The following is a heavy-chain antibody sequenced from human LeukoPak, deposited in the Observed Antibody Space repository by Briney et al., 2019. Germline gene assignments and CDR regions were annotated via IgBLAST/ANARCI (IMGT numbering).Heavy chain of an antibody. D-gene: IGHD6-19*01. V-gene: IGHV4-34*01. J-gene: IGHJ4*02. CDR1: GGSFSGYY. Sequence: PSETLSLTCAVYGGSFSGYYWSWIRQPPGKGLEWIGEINHSGSTNYNPSLKSRVTISVDTSKNQFSLKLSSVTAADTAVYYCAGGIAVAGRQFDYWGQGTLVTVSS. CDR3: AGGIAVAGRQFDY. CDR2: INHSGST.